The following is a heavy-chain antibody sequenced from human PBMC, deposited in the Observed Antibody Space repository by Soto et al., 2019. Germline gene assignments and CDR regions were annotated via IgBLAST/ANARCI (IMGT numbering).Heavy chain of an antibody. CDR3: ATTYYDILTGYYEDYFDY. CDR2: IIPILGIG. D-gene: IGHD3-9*01. Sequence: QVQLVQSGAEVKKPGSSVKVSCKASGGTFSSYTISWVRQAPGQGLEWMGRIIPILGIGNYAQKFQGRVTITADKSPSTAYMELSSLRSEDTAVYYCATTYYDILTGYYEDYFDYWGQGTLVTVSS. CDR1: GGTFSSYT. J-gene: IGHJ4*02. V-gene: IGHV1-69*02.